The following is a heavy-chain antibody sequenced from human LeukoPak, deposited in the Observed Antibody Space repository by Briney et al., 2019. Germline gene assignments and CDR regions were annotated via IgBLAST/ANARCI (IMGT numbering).Heavy chain of an antibody. CDR3: ARERPDYYDSSGYFGYFDY. CDR1: GGTFSSYA. V-gene: IGHV1-69*05. D-gene: IGHD3-22*01. J-gene: IGHJ4*02. Sequence: SVKVSCKASGGTFSSYAISWVRQAPGQGLEWMGRIIPTFGTANYAQKFQGRVTITTDESTSTAYMELSSLRSEDTAVYYCARERPDYYDSSGYFGYFDYWGQGTLVTVSS. CDR2: IIPTFGTA.